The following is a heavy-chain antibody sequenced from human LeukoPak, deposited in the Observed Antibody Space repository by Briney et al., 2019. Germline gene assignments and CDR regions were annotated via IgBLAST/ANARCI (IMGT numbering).Heavy chain of an antibody. CDR2: IIPILGIA. Sequence: GASVKVSCKASGGTFSSYAISWVRQAPGQGLEWMGRIIPILGIANYAQKFQGRVTMTRNTSISTAYMELSSLRSEDTAVYYCASVTRMVATNGMDVWGQGTTVTVSS. D-gene: IGHD5-12*01. CDR3: ASVTRMVATNGMDV. V-gene: IGHV1-69*04. J-gene: IGHJ6*02. CDR1: GGTFSSYA.